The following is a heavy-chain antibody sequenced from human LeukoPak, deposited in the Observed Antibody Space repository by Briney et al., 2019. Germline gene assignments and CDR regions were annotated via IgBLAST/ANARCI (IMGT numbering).Heavy chain of an antibody. CDR2: IFYRGST. CDR3: ARDSSGYFAFEY. V-gene: IGHV4-31*03. D-gene: IGHD3-22*01. J-gene: IGHJ4*02. Sequence: RSETLSLTCTVSGDSISSSGFYWNWIRQHPGKGLEWIEYIFYRGSTYYNPSLKSRVAMSVDTSKNQFSLKLGSVTAADTAVYYCARDSSGYFAFEYWGQGILVTVSS. CDR1: GDSISSSGFY.